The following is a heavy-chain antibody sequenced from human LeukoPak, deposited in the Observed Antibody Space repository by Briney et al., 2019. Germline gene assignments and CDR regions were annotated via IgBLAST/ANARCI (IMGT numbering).Heavy chain of an antibody. V-gene: IGHV4-4*07. J-gene: IGHJ5*02. D-gene: IGHD3-16*01. CDR3: ARGDYYDGGGRNWFDP. CDR2: IHTSGTT. CDR1: GGSMSSYY. Sequence: PSETLSLTCTVSGGSMSSYYWGFIRQPAGKGLEWIGRIHTSGTTYYNPSLKSRVTMSVDTSKNQFSQRLTSVTAADTAVYYCARGDYYDGGGRNWFDPWGQGTLVTVSS.